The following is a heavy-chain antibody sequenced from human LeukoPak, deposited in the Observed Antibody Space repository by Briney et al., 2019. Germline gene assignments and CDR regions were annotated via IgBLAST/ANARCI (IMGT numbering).Heavy chain of an antibody. CDR1: GGSISSGGYS. Sequence: SETLSLTCAVSGGSISSGGYSWSWIRQPPGKGLEWIGYISDSGSTYYNPSLKSRVTMSVGRSKNQFSLRLSSVTAADTAVYYCARSGGYYSGSGSYYLLYYFDYWGQGTLVTVSS. J-gene: IGHJ4*02. D-gene: IGHD3-10*01. V-gene: IGHV4-30-2*01. CDR2: ISDSGST. CDR3: ARSGGYYSGSGSYYLLYYFDY.